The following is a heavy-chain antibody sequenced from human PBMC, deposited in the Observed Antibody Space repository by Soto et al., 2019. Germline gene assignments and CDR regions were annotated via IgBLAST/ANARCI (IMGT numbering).Heavy chain of an antibody. V-gene: IGHV1-69*18. Sequence: QVQLVQSGAEVRKPGSSVKVSCRTSGGTFSSSAISWVRRAPGQGLEWMGKVIPMLATSNNAEKFLDRVTMTADESTSTANLDVGSLRPEDTATYDCARASNDYGGWLSWFDAWGQGTLVTVPS. D-gene: IGHD2-21*01. J-gene: IGHJ5*02. CDR2: VIPMLATS. CDR3: ARASNDYGGWLSWFDA. CDR1: GGTFSSSA.